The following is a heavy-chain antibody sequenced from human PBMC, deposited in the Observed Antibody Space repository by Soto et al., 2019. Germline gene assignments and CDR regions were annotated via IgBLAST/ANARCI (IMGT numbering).Heavy chain of an antibody. CDR2: ISWNSGSI. V-gene: IGHV3-9*01. D-gene: IGHD2-2*01. CDR1: GFTFDDYA. J-gene: IGHJ6*02. CDR3: AKDFEPGYCISTSSACYGMDV. Sequence: PGGSLRLSCAASGFTFDDYAMHWVRQAPGKGLEWVSGISWNSGSIGYADSVKGRFTISRDNAKNSLYLQMNSLRAEDTALYYCAKDFEPGYCISTSSACYGMDVWGQGTTVTVSS.